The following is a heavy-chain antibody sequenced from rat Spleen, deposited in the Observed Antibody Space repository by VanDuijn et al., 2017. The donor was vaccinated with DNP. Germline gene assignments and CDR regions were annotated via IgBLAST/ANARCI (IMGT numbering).Heavy chain of an antibody. V-gene: IGHV3-3*01. Sequence: EVQLQESGPGLVKPSQSLSLTCSVTGYSITSNYKWSWIRKFPGNKLEWMGYINNAGNTNYNPSLKSRFSITRDTAKNQFFLQVNYVGTEDTATYYCAIQRGVFDDWGQGVMVTVSS. J-gene: IGHJ2*01. CDR2: INNAGNT. CDR3: AIQRGVFDD. D-gene: IGHD4-4*01. CDR1: GYSITSNYK.